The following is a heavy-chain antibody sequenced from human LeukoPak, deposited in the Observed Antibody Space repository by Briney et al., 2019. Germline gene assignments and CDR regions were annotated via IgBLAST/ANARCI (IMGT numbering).Heavy chain of an antibody. CDR3: ARGRTRVRYFDL. Sequence: SETLSLTCTVSGGSISSGGYYWSWIRQHPGKGLEWIGYIYYSGSTYYNPSLKSRVTISVDTSKNQFSLKLSSVTAADTAVYYCARGRTRVRYFDLWGRGTLVTVSS. D-gene: IGHD2-2*01. J-gene: IGHJ2*01. V-gene: IGHV4-31*03. CDR1: GGSISSGGYY. CDR2: IYYSGST.